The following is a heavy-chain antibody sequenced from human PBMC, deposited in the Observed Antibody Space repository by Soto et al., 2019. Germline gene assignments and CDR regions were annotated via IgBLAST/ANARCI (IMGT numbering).Heavy chain of an antibody. CDR3: MSSWGDYRYFDN. CDR1: GVTFSDHY. J-gene: IGHJ4*02. CDR2: IRKKAYSYTT. D-gene: IGHD3-10*01. V-gene: IGHV3-72*01. Sequence: EVQLVESGGGLVQPGGSLRLSCSASGVTFSDHYMDWVRQAPGKGLEWVGRIRKKAYSYTTEYAASVKDRFTISRDDSRSLVYLQMNSLKIEDTAVYYCMSSWGDYRYFDNWGQGTLVTVSS.